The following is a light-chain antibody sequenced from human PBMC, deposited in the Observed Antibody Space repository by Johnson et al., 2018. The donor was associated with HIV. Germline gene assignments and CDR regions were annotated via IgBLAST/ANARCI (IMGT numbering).Light chain of an antibody. CDR3: GTWDSSLSALYV. V-gene: IGLV1-51*02. Sequence: HSVLTQPPSVSAAPGQKVTISCSGSSSNIGNNYVSWYQQLPGTAPKLLIYENNKRPSGIPDRFSGSKSGTSATLGITGLQTGDEADYYCGTWDSSLSALYVFVTGTKVTVL. CDR2: ENN. CDR1: SSNIGNNY. J-gene: IGLJ1*01.